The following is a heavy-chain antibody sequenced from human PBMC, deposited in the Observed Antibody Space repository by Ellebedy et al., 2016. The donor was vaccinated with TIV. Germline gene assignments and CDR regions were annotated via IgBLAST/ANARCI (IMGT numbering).Heavy chain of an antibody. D-gene: IGHD3-10*02. V-gene: IGHV3-48*01. Sequence: GGSLRLXXAASGFPFSTYSINWVRQAPGKGLEWFSYISSSSSITFYADSVKGRFTTSRDNARNSLYLQMNSLRAEDTAVCYCAREATYDVFRDHAFDIWGQGTVVTVSS. CDR3: AREATYDVFRDHAFDI. CDR2: ISSSSSIT. CDR1: GFPFSTYS. J-gene: IGHJ3*02.